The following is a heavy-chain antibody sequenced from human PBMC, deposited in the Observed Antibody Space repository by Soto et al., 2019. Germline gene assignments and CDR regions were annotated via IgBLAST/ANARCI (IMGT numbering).Heavy chain of an antibody. D-gene: IGHD4-4*01. J-gene: IGHJ4*02. CDR3: ARVSVSLTTSDY. Sequence: SETLSLTCAVYGGPFSGYYWSWIRQPPGKGLEWIGEINHSGSTNYNPSLKSRVTISVDTSKNQFSLKLSSVTAADTAVYYCARVSVSLTTSDYWGQGTLVTVSS. CDR2: INHSGST. CDR1: GGPFSGYY. V-gene: IGHV4-34*01.